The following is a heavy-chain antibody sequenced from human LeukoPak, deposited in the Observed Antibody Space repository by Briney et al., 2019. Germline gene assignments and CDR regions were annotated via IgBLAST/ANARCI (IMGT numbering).Heavy chain of an antibody. CDR2: INPNSGGT. V-gene: IGHV1-2*02. CDR3: ARGVLRFLEWFLNWFDP. Sequence: ASVKVSCKASGYTFTGYYMHWVRQAPGQGLEWMGWINPNSGGTNYAQRFQGRVTMTRDTSISTAYMELSRLRSDDTAVYYCARGVLRFLEWFLNWFDPWGQGTLVTVSS. J-gene: IGHJ5*02. CDR1: GYTFTGYY. D-gene: IGHD3-3*01.